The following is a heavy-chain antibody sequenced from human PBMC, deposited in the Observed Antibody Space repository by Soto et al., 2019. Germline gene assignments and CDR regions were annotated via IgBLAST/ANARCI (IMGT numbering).Heavy chain of an antibody. D-gene: IGHD2-2*01. J-gene: IGHJ4*02. CDR1: GYTFTSYD. CDR2: MNPESRNT. V-gene: IGHV1-8*01. Sequence: QVQLVQSGAEVTEPGASVRVSCQASGYTFTSYDINWVRQATGQGLEWMGWMNPESRNTGYAQKFQGRVTMTRDTSISTAYMELTSLRSEDTAVYYCARFVRHQLPTIDFWGQGTLVTVSS. CDR3: ARFVRHQLPTIDF.